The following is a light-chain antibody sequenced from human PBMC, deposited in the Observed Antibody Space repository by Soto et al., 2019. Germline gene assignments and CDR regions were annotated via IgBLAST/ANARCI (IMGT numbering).Light chain of an antibody. CDR1: QSLSTNY. CDR3: QQYGDSPQT. V-gene: IGKV3-20*01. Sequence: EIVVTQSPGTLSLSPAESATLSCRASQSLSTNYLAWYQRKPGQAPRLLIYGASSRATDIPRRFSGSGSGTDLTFTINSLEPEDFAVYYGQQYGDSPQTFGQGTK. J-gene: IGKJ1*01. CDR2: GAS.